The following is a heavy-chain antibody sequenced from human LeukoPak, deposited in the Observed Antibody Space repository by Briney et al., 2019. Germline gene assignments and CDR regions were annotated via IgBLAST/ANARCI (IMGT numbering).Heavy chain of an antibody. Sequence: SETLSLTCTVSGCSISSYYWSWLRQPPGKGLEWIGYIYYSGSSNYNPSLKSRVTISVDTAKNQFSLKLSSVTAADTAVYYCARLELERRSRYYYYGMDVWGQGATVTVSS. J-gene: IGHJ6*02. CDR2: IYYSGSS. D-gene: IGHD1-1*01. V-gene: IGHV4-59*08. CDR1: GCSISSYY. CDR3: ARLELERRSRYYYYGMDV.